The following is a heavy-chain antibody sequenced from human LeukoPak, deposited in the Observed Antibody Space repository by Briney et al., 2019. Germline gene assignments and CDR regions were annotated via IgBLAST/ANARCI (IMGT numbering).Heavy chain of an antibody. CDR3: ARETDYYDSSGYYRTYNWFDP. Sequence: ASVKVSCKASGYTFTGYYMHWVRQAPGQWLEWMGWINPSSGGTNYAQKFQGRVTMTRDTSISTAYMELSRLRSDDTAVYYCARETDYYDSSGYYRTYNWFDPWGQGTLVTVSS. CDR1: GYTFTGYY. J-gene: IGHJ5*02. CDR2: INPSSGGT. V-gene: IGHV1-2*02. D-gene: IGHD3-22*01.